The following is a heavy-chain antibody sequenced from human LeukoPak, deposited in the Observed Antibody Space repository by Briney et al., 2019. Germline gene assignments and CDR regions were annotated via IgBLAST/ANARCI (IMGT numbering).Heavy chain of an antibody. Sequence: ASVKVSCKASGYTFTGYYMHWVRQAPGQGLEWMGWINPNSGGTNYAQKFQGRVTMTRDTSITTAYMELSRLRSDDTAVYFCARDLCSNDNCFSGWFDPWGQGTLVTVSS. J-gene: IGHJ5*02. CDR2: INPNSGGT. D-gene: IGHD2-15*01. V-gene: IGHV1-2*02. CDR3: ARDLCSNDNCFSGWFDP. CDR1: GYTFTGYY.